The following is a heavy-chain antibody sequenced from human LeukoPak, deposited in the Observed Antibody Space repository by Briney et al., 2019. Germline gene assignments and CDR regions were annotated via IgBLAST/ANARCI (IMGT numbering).Heavy chain of an antibody. D-gene: IGHD4-17*01. J-gene: IGHJ4*02. V-gene: IGHV4-31*03. CDR2: IYYSGST. Sequence: SQTLSLTCTVSGGSISSGGYSWSWIRQHPGKGLEWIGYIYYSGSTYYNPSLKSRVTISVDTSKNQFSLKLSSVTAADTAVYYCARAATVTTVFDYWGQGTLVTVSS. CDR1: GGSISSGGYS. CDR3: ARAATVTTVFDY.